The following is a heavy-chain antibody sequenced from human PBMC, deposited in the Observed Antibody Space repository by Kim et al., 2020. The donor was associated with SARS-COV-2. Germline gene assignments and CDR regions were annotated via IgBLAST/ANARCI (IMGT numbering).Heavy chain of an antibody. CDR1: GFTFSSYG. D-gene: IGHD2-21*01. J-gene: IGHJ5*02. V-gene: IGHV3-30*18. CDR3: AKEGNTVVVIAIGWFDP. Sequence: GGSLRLSCAASGFTFSSYGMHWVRQAPGKGLEWVAVISYDGSNKYYADSVKGRFTISRDNSKNTLYLQMNSLRAEDTAVYYCAKEGNTVVVIAIGWFDPWGQGTLVTVSS. CDR2: ISYDGSNK.